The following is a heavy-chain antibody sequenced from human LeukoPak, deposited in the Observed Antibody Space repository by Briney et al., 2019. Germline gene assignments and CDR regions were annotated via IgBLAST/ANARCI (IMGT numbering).Heavy chain of an antibody. V-gene: IGHV3-74*01. J-gene: IGHJ4*02. CDR1: GFTFSSYW. Sequence: PGGSLRLSCAASGFTFSSYWMHWVRQAPGKGLVWLSRIHSDGSSTSYADSVKGRFTISRDNAKNTLYLKMNSLRAEDTAVYYCARARVGYILDYWGQGTLVTVSS. D-gene: IGHD5-24*01. CDR2: IHSDGSST. CDR3: ARARVGYILDY.